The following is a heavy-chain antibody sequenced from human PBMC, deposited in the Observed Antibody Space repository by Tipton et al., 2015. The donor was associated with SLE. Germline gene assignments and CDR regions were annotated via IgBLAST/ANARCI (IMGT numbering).Heavy chain of an antibody. V-gene: IGHV4-38-2*01. Sequence: LRLSCAVSGYSISSGYYWGWIRQPPGKGLEWIGSIYRSGSTYYNPSLKSRVTISVDTSKNQFSLKLSSVTAADTAVHYCARHGYSYGWYFDLWGRGTLVTVSS. CDR3: ARHGYSYGWYFDL. CDR2: IYRSGST. CDR1: GYSISSGYY. J-gene: IGHJ2*01. D-gene: IGHD5-18*01.